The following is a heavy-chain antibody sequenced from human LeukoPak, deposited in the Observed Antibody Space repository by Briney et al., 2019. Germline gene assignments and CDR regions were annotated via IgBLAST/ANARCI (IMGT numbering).Heavy chain of an antibody. CDR2: INPNSGGT. D-gene: IGHD3-10*01. J-gene: IGHJ4*02. Sequence: ASVKVSCKASGGTFSSYAISWVRQAPGQGLEWMGWINPNSGGTNYAQKFQGWVTMTRDTSISTAYMELSRLRSDDTAVYYCARGYYGSGSYPPDYWGQGTLVTVSS. CDR1: GGTFSSYA. CDR3: ARGYYGSGSYPPDY. V-gene: IGHV1-2*04.